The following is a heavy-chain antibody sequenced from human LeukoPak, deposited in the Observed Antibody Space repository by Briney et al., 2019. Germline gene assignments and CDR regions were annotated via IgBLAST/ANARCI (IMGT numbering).Heavy chain of an antibody. D-gene: IGHD6-19*01. J-gene: IGHJ1*01. CDR3: AKTSSGPLQPKYFQH. CDR1: GFTFSSYA. V-gene: IGHV3-23*01. Sequence: PGGSLRLSCAASGFTFSSYAMSGVRQAPGKGLEWVSAISGSGGSTYYADSVKGRFTISRDNSKNTLYLQMNSLRAEDTAVYYCAKTSSGPLQPKYFQHWGQGTLVTVSS. CDR2: ISGSGGST.